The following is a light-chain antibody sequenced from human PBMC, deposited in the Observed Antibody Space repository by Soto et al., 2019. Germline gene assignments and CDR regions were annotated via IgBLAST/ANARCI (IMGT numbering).Light chain of an antibody. CDR1: QSISRY. CDR3: QQRSKWPVT. J-gene: IGKJ1*01. V-gene: IGKV3-11*01. Sequence: EIVLTQSPATLSLSPGERATLSCRASQSISRYLVWYQQKPGQAPRLLIHDASNRATGTPARFSGSGSGTDFTLTISTLEPEDFAVYYCQQRSKWPVTVGQGTKVDSK. CDR2: DAS.